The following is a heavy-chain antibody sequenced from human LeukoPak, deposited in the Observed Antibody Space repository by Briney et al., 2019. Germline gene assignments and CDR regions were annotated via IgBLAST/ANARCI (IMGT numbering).Heavy chain of an antibody. CDR3: ARTDGSMPAAGTY. J-gene: IGHJ4*02. D-gene: IGHD6-13*01. V-gene: IGHV4-4*02. Sequence: SGTLSLTCAVSGGSISSSNWWSWVRQPPGKGLEWIGSIHHSGSTHYNPSLKSRVTISVDTSKNQFSLKLTSVTAADTAVYYCARTDGSMPAAGTYWGQGTLVTVSS. CDR1: GGSISSSNW. CDR2: IHHSGST.